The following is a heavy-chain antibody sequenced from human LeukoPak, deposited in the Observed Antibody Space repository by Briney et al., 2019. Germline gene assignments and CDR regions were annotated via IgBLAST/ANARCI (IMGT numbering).Heavy chain of an antibody. CDR3: ARLPTGYPNWFDT. CDR1: GGSISSISSNN. V-gene: IGHV4-39*01. CDR2: IHYSGST. J-gene: IGHJ5*02. Sequence: SEPLSLTCAVSGGSISSISSNNWAWIRQPPGKGLELIAAIHYSGSTYYNPSFMSRVTISVDTSQNQFSLKLNSLTATDTAVYYCARLPTGYPNWFDTWGQGILVTVSS. D-gene: IGHD5-18*01.